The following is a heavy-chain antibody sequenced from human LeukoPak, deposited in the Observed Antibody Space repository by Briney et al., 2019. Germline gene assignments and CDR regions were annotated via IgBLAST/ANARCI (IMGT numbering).Heavy chain of an antibody. V-gene: IGHV4-59*01. CDR2: IYYSGST. Sequence: MPSETLSLTCTVSGGSISSYYWSWIRQPPGKGLEWIGYIYYSGSTNYNPSLKSRVTISVDTSKNQFSLKLSSVTAADTAVYYCARGAYSIAVAGRERDPEVQPFDYWGQGTLVTVSS. CDR1: GGSISSYY. D-gene: IGHD6-19*01. CDR3: ARGAYSIAVAGRERDPEVQPFDY. J-gene: IGHJ4*02.